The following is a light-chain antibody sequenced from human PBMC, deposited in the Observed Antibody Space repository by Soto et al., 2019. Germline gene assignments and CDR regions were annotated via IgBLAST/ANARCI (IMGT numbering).Light chain of an antibody. CDR3: CSYAGNSWV. CDR1: SSDVGGYNY. CDR2: DVT. V-gene: IGLV2-11*01. J-gene: IGLJ1*01. Sequence: QSALTQPRSVSGSPGQSVTISCIGTSSDVGGYNYVSWYQQHSGKPPKVMIFDVTKRPSGVPDRFSGSKSGNTASLTISGLQAEDEADYYCCSYAGNSWVFGIGT.